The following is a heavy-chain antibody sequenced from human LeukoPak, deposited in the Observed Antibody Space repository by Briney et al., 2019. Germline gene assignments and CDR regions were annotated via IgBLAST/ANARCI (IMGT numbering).Heavy chain of an antibody. CDR3: AFDWYIVGATPGPYYFDY. V-gene: IGHV1-69*05. D-gene: IGHD1-26*01. Sequence: GSSVKVSCKASGGTFSSYAISWVRQSPGQRLEWMGGIIPIFGTANYAQKFQGRVTITTDESTSTAYMELSSLRSEDTAVYYCAFDWYIVGATPGPYYFDYWGQGTLVTVSS. CDR2: IIPIFGTA. CDR1: GGTFSSYA. J-gene: IGHJ4*02.